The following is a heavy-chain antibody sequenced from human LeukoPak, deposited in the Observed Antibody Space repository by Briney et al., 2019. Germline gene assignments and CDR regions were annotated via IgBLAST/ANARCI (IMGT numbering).Heavy chain of an antibody. J-gene: IGHJ4*02. D-gene: IGHD3-10*01. Sequence: SVKVSCKASGGAFSSYAISWVRQAPGQGLEWMGGIIPIFGTANYAQKFQGRVTITADESTSTAYMELSSLRSEDTAVYYCARGGTYYGSGSYYGSFDYWGQGTLVTVSS. CDR1: GGAFSSYA. CDR2: IIPIFGTA. CDR3: ARGGTYYGSGSYYGSFDY. V-gene: IGHV1-69*13.